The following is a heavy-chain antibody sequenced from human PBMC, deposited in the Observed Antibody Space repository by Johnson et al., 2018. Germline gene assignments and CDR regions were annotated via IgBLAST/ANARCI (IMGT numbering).Heavy chain of an antibody. CDR1: GFTFSSYS. V-gene: IGHV3-48*01. J-gene: IGHJ6*03. CDR3: AGGLTYYYDSSGAAYMDV. D-gene: IGHD3-22*01. CDR2: ISSSSSTI. Sequence: VQLVESGGGLVQPGGSLRLSCAASGFTFSSYSMNWVRQAPGKGLEWVSYISSSSSTIYYADSAKGRFTISRENAKNSLYLQRNSLRAEDTAVYYCAGGLTYYYDSSGAAYMDVWGKGTTVTGSS.